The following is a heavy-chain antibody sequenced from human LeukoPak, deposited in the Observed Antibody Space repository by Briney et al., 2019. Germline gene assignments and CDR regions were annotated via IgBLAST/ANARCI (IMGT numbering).Heavy chain of an antibody. V-gene: IGHV4-59*01. D-gene: IGHD3-16*01. CDR2: IDYSGST. CDR1: GGSINSYY. Sequence: PSETLSLTCTLSGGSINSYYWSWIRQPPGKGREWIGYIDYSGSTNYNPSLKSRVTISVDTSKNQFSLKLSSVTAADTAVYYCARDLVSSWGWFDPWGQGTLVTVSS. CDR3: ARDLVSSWGWFDP. J-gene: IGHJ5*02.